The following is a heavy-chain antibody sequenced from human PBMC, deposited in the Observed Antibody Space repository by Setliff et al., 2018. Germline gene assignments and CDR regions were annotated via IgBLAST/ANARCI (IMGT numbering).Heavy chain of an antibody. J-gene: IGHJ4*02. CDR3: ARAPRYFDPTGSYFDY. Sequence: PSETLSLTCTVSGDSLTSGPYYWTWVRQPAGKGLEWIGHIYTSGSTYYNASLKSRVTISVDTSKNQFSLKLNSVTAADTAVYYCARAPRYFDPTGSYFDYWGQGTLVTVSS. CDR1: GDSLTSGPYY. CDR2: IYTSGST. D-gene: IGHD3-9*01. V-gene: IGHV4-61*09.